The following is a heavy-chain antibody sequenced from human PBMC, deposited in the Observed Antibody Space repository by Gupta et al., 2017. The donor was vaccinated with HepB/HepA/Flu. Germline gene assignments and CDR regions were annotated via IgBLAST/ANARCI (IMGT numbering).Heavy chain of an antibody. CDR1: GFTFSNAW. Sequence: EVQLVESGGGLVQPGGSLRLSCAASGFTFSNAWMSWVRQAPGKGLEWVGRIKSKTDGGTTDYAAPVKGRFTISRDDSKNTLYLQMNSLKTEDTAVYYCTTPIDWGDDAFDIWGQGTMVTVSS. V-gene: IGHV3-15*05. J-gene: IGHJ3*02. CDR2: IKSKTDGGTT. CDR3: TTPIDWGDDAFDI. D-gene: IGHD3-16*01.